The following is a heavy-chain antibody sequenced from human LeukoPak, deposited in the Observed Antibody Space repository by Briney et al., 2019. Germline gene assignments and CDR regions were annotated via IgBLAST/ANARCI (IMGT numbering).Heavy chain of an antibody. D-gene: IGHD3-16*02. Sequence: GGSLRLSCAASGFTFSSYEMNWVRQAPGKGLEWVSYISSSGSTIYYADSVKGRFTISRDNAKNSLYLQMNSLRAEDTAVYYCARGYAWGSYRPFDYWGQGTLVTVSS. CDR3: ARGYAWGSYRPFDY. V-gene: IGHV3-48*03. J-gene: IGHJ4*02. CDR2: ISSSGSTI. CDR1: GFTFSSYE.